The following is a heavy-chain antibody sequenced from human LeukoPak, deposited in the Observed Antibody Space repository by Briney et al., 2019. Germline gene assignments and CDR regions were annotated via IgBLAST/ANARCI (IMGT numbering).Heavy chain of an antibody. J-gene: IGHJ5*02. Sequence: SGGSLRLSCAVSGITLSNYGMSWVRQAPGKGLEWVAGISDSGGSTNYADSVKGRFTISRDNPKNTLYLQMSNLKAEDTAVYHCTKGRLRFHPWGQGTLVTVSS. CDR3: TKGRLRFHP. CDR2: ISDSGGST. CDR1: GITLSNYG. V-gene: IGHV3-23*01. D-gene: IGHD3-3*01.